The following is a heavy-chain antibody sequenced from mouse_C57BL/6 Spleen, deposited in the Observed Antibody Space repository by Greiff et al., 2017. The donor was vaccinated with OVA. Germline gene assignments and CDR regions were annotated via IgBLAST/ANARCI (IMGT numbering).Heavy chain of an antibody. D-gene: IGHD4-1*01. CDR2: IHPNRGST. CDR1: GYTFTSYW. J-gene: IGHJ2*01. CDR3: ARAWDGRWGY. Sequence: QVQLQQPGAELVKPGASVKLSCKASGYTFTSYWMHWVKQRPGQGLEWIGMIHPNRGSTNYTEKFKSKATLTVDKSSSTAYMQLSSLTSEDSAVYYCARAWDGRWGYWGQGTTLTVSS. V-gene: IGHV1-64*01.